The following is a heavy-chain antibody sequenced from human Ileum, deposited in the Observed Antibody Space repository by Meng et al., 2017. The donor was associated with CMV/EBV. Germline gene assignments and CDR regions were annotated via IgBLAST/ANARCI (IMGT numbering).Heavy chain of an antibody. J-gene: IGHJ2*01. CDR3: GLHWGSGWYFDL. D-gene: IGHD7-27*01. Sequence: QAQLVQSGAEVKKDGASVKVSCKASGYTFTGHYMHWIRHAPGQGLEWMGWINPNNGDTNYAQKFQGRVTMTRDTSISTAYMELSSLRSDDTAVYYCGLHWGSGWYFDLWGRGTLVTVSS. V-gene: IGHV1-2*02. CDR2: INPNNGDT. CDR1: GYTFTGHY.